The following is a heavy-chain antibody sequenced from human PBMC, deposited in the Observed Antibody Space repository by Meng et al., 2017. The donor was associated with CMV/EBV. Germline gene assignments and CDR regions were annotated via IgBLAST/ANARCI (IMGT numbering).Heavy chain of an antibody. V-gene: IGHV4-34*01. CDR3: VRGGIATRPNY. J-gene: IGHJ4*02. D-gene: IGHD1-1*01. CDR2: INHSGSP. Sequence: LSCAVYGGSRSDYSWSWIRQPPGERLEWIGEINHSGSPNYNPSLKSRVTMAVDTSKNQFSLRLSSVTAADTAVYYCVRGGIATRPNYWGQGTLVTVSS. CDR1: GGSRSDYS.